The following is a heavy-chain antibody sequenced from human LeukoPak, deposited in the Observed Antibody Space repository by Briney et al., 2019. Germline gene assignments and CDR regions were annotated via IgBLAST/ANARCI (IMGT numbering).Heavy chain of an antibody. J-gene: IGHJ3*01. V-gene: IGHV3-11*04. CDR3: AKEAGLFDV. Sequence: GGCLRLSCAASGFIFSDYYMSWIRQAPGKGLEWVSYISPSGSTVYYADSVRGRFIISRDNSKKILYLQMNSLRVEDTAMYYCAKEAGLFDVWGQGAMVIVSS. CDR2: ISPSGSTV. CDR1: GFIFSDYY.